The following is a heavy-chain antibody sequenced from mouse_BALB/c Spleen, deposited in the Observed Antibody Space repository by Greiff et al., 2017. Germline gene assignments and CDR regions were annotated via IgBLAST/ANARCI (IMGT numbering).Heavy chain of an antibody. J-gene: IGHJ2*01. CDR2: ILPGSGST. D-gene: IGHD4-1*01. Sequence: QVQLKQSGAELMKPGASVKISCKATGYTFSSYWIEWVKQRPGHGLEWIGEILPGSGSTNYNEKFKGKATFTADTSSNTAYMQLSSLTSEYSAVYYCARGGWDVNYFDYWGQGTTLTVSS. CDR3: ARGGWDVNYFDY. V-gene: IGHV1-9*01. CDR1: GYTFSSYW.